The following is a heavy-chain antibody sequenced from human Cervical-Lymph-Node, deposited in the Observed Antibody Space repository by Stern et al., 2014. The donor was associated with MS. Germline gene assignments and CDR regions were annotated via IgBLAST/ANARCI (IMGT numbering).Heavy chain of an antibody. CDR3: ARTLRGYSHGYYYHGLDV. D-gene: IGHD5-18*01. Sequence: QVTLKESGPALVKPTQTLTLTCTFSGFSLSTSGMCVSWLRQAPGKALEWLVPNDWDDDKNYSTSLKTRLSISKANSKNQVVLTLTNMDPMDTATYYCARTLRGYSHGYYYHGLDVWGQGTTVTVSS. CDR1: GFSLSTSGMC. V-gene: IGHV2-70*01. J-gene: IGHJ6*02. CDR2: NDWDDDK.